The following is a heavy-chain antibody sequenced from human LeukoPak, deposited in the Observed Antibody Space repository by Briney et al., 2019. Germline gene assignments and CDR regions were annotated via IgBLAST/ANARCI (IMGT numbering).Heavy chain of an antibody. CDR2: INPSGGST. CDR1: GYTFTSYY. Sequence: GASVKVSCKASGYTFTSYYMHWVRQAPGQGLEWMGIINPSGGSTNYAQKFQGRVTMTRDTSISTAYMELSRLRSDDTAVYYCAGSRLLVVAATGAIYYYYMDVWGKGTTVTVSS. CDR3: AGSRLLVVAATGAIYYYYMDV. D-gene: IGHD2-15*01. J-gene: IGHJ6*03. V-gene: IGHV1-2*02.